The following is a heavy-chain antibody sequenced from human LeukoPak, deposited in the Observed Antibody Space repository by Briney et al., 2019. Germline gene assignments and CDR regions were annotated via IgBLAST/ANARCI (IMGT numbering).Heavy chain of an antibody. V-gene: IGHV3-66*01. CDR1: GFTFSSYA. CDR3: ARVGDGYKENN. J-gene: IGHJ4*02. CDR2: IHSDGRT. D-gene: IGHD5-24*01. Sequence: GGSLRLSCAASGFTFSSYAMSWVRQAPGKGLEWVSFIHSDGRTYHADSVKGRFTISRDNSKNMLYLQMNSLRVEDTAVFYCARVGDGYKENNWGQGTLVTVSS.